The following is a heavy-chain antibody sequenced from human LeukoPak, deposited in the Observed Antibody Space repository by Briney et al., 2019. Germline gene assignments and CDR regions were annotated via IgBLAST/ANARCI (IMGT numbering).Heavy chain of an antibody. V-gene: IGHV4-59*02. CDR2: IYYSGST. J-gene: IGHJ6*03. CDR3: ARASGLERRFGGYYYYYYMDV. CDR1: GGSVSSYY. Sequence: SETLSLTCTVSGGSVSSYYWSWIRQPPGKGLEWIGYIYYSGSTNYNPSLKSRVTISVDTSKNQFSLKLSSVTAADTAVYYCARASGLERRFGGYYYYYYMDVWGKGTTVTISS. D-gene: IGHD1-1*01.